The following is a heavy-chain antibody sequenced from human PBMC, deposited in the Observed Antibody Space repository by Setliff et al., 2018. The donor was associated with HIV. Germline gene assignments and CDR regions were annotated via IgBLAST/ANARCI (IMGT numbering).Heavy chain of an antibody. Sequence: GGSLRLSCAASGFTFSSYGMHWVRQAPGKGLEWVAFIRYDGSNTYYVDSVKGRFTISRENSKNTLYLQMNSLRAEDTAVYYCAKDHATSSWFTALLDYWGQGALVTVSS. J-gene: IGHJ4*02. D-gene: IGHD6-13*01. CDR3: AKDHATSSWFTALLDY. CDR2: IRYDGSNT. CDR1: GFTFSSYG. V-gene: IGHV3-30*02.